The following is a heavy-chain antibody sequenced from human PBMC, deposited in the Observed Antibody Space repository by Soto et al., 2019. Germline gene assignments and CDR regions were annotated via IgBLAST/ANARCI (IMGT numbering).Heavy chain of an antibody. CDR3: ARAHGSGWGAFDI. CDR1: GGSISSGGYS. CDR2: IYHSGST. J-gene: IGHJ3*02. D-gene: IGHD3-10*01. V-gene: IGHV4-30-2*01. Sequence: QLQLQESGSGMVKPSQTLSLTCAVSGGSISSGGYSWSWIRQPPGKGLEWIGYIYHSGSTYYNPSLKSRVTISVDRSKNQFSLKLSSVTAADTAVYYCARAHGSGWGAFDIWGQGTMVTVSS.